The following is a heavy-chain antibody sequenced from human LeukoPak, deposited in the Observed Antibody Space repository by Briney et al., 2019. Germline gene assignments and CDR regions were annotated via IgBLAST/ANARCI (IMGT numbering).Heavy chain of an antibody. Sequence: ASVKVSCKASGYTFTGYYMHWVRQAPGQGLEWMGWINPNSGGTNYAQKFQGRVTMTRDTSISTAYMELSRLRSDDTAVYYCARERNNSSSWYDRSAWFDPWGQGTLVTVSS. CDR3: ARERNNSSSWYDRSAWFDP. CDR1: GYTFTGYY. CDR2: INPNSGGT. V-gene: IGHV1-2*02. D-gene: IGHD6-13*01. J-gene: IGHJ5*02.